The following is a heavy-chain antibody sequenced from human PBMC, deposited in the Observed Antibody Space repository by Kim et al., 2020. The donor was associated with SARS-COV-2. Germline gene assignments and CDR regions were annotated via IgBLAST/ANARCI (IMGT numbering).Heavy chain of an antibody. D-gene: IGHD3-3*01. CDR3: ARAKTTSITIFGVVIVYIFHY. Sequence: SETLSLTCTVSGGSISSGDYYWSWIRQPPGKGLEWIGYIYYSGSTYYNPSLKSRVTISVDTSKNQFSLKLSSVTAADTAVYYCARAKTTSITIFGVVIVYIFHYWRQATLVTV. CDR2: IYYSGST. J-gene: IGHJ4*02. V-gene: IGHV4-30-4*01. CDR1: GGSISSGDYY.